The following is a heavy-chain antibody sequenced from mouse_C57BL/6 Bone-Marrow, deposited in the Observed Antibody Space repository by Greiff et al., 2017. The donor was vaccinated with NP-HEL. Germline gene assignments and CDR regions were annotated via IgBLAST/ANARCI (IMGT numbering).Heavy chain of an antibody. V-gene: IGHV1-76*01. J-gene: IGHJ4*01. D-gene: IGHD1-1*01. CDR2: IYPGSGNT. Sequence: QVQLQQSGAELVRPGASVKLSCKASGYTFTDYYINWVKQRPGQGLEWIARIYPGSGNTYYNEKFKGKATLTAEKSSSTAYMQLSSLTSEDSAVYFCAMNYYGSSYGAMDYWGQGTSVTVSS. CDR1: GYTFTDYY. CDR3: AMNYYGSSYGAMDY.